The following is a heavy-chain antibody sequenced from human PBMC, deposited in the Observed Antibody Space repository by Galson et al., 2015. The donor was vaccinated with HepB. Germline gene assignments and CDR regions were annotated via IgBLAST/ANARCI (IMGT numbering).Heavy chain of an antibody. D-gene: IGHD2-2*01. CDR1: GYTFTGYY. Sequence: SVKVSCKASGYTFTGYYMHWVRQAPGQGLEWMGRINPNSGGTNYAQKFQGRVTMTRDTSISTAYMELSRLRSDDTAVYYCARLQYCSSTSCYSGSDYRGQGTLVTVSS. V-gene: IGHV1-2*06. J-gene: IGHJ4*02. CDR3: ARLQYCSSTSCYSGSDY. CDR2: INPNSGGT.